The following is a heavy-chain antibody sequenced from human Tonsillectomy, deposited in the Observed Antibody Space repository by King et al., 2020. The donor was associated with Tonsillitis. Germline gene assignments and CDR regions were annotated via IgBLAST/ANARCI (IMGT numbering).Heavy chain of an antibody. CDR3: TTLGAGGATWD. V-gene: IGHV3-15*01. D-gene: IGHD1-26*01. Sequence: VQLVESGGVLVEPGGSLRLSCAASGFSFNIAWMGWVSQAPGKGLEWVGHIKSNNNGGTTAYAAPVKGRFTISRDDSKNTLYLQMNSLKAEDTAVYYCTTLGAGGATWDWGQGSLVTVSS. CDR2: IKSNNNGGTT. CDR1: GFSFNIAW. J-gene: IGHJ4*02.